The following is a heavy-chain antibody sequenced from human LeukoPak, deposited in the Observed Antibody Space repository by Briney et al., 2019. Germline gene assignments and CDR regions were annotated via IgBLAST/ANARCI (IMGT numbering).Heavy chain of an antibody. CDR1: GFTFSSYE. V-gene: IGHV3-48*03. J-gene: IGHJ4*02. D-gene: IGHD2-2*01. CDR2: ISSSGSTI. Sequence: GGSLRLSCAASGFTFSSYEMNWVRQAPGKGLEWVSYISSSGSTIYYADSVKGRFTISRDNAKNSLYLQMNSLRAEDTAVYYCARDESTSGLSYWGQGTLVTVSS. CDR3: ARDESTSGLSY.